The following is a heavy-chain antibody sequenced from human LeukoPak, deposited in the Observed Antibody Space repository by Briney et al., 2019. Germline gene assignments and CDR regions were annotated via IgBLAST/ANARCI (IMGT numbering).Heavy chain of an antibody. Sequence: GGSLRLSCAASGFTFSSYAMSWVRQAPGKGLEWVSAISGSGGSTDYAGSVKGRFTISRDNSKNTLYLQMNSLRAEDTAVYYCANELRSGSYYAFDIWGQGTVVTVSS. V-gene: IGHV3-23*01. D-gene: IGHD1-26*01. CDR2: ISGSGGST. CDR1: GFTFSSYA. CDR3: ANELRSGSYYAFDI. J-gene: IGHJ3*02.